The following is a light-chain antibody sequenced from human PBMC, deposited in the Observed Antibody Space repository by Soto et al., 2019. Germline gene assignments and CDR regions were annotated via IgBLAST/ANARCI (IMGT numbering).Light chain of an antibody. J-gene: IGKJ2*01. V-gene: IGKV1-39*01. CDR3: QQSYISPYT. Sequence: DIPMTQSPSSLSASVGDRVTITCRASESIANYLNWYQQKPGKAPNLLIYAASTLQTGVPSRFSGSGSGTDFTLTISSRQTEDFATYFCQQSYISPYTVGQGTKLDI. CDR1: ESIANY. CDR2: AAS.